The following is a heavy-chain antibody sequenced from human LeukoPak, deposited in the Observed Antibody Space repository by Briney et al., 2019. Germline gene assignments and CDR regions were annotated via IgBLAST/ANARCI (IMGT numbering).Heavy chain of an antibody. J-gene: IGHJ6*03. CDR2: IYYSGST. CDR3: ARGLKYSSSSRPYYYYYYYMDV. CDR1: GGSINNSSYF. Sequence: SETLSLTCTVSGGSINNSSYFWGWIRQPPGKGLEWIGSIYYSGSTYYNPSLKSRVTISVDTSKNQFSLKLSSVTAADTAVYYCARGLKYSSSSRPYYYYYYYMDVWGKGTTVTVSS. D-gene: IGHD6-6*01. V-gene: IGHV4-39*01.